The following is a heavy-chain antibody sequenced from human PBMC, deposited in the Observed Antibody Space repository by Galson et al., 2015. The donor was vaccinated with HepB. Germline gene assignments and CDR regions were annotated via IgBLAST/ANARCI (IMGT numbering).Heavy chain of an antibody. CDR3: LCGGDCLNWFDP. CDR2: INQDGSEK. V-gene: IGHV3-7*03. D-gene: IGHD2-21*01. J-gene: IGHJ5*02. Sequence: SLRLSCAASGFTFSSYWMSWVRQAPGKGLEWVANINQDGSEKYYVESVKGRFTISRDNAKKSVYLQMNSLRAEDTAVYYCLCGGDCLNWFDPWGQGTLVTVSS. CDR1: GFTFSSYW.